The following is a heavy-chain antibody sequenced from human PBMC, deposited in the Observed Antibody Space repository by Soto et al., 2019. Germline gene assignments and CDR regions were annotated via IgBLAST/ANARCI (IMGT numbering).Heavy chain of an antibody. CDR3: ARSVSVVAALFDY. CDR2: IYYSGST. CDR1: GGSISSYY. V-gene: IGHV4-59*08. D-gene: IGHD2-15*01. J-gene: IGHJ4*02. Sequence: QVQLQESGPGLVKPSETLSLTCTVSGGSISSYYWSWIRQPPGKGLEWIGYIYYSGSTNYNPSLKSRVTISVYTFKNPCSLKLSSVTAADTAVYYCARSVSVVAALFDYWGQGTLVTVSS.